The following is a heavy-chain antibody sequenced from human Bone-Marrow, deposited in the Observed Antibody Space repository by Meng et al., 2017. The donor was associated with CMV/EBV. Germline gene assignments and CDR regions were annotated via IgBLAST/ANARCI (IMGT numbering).Heavy chain of an antibody. CDR1: GGTFSSYA. Sequence: SVKVSCKASGGTFSSYAISWVRQAPGQGLEWMGGIIPIFGTANYAQKFQGRVTITTDESTSTAYMELSSLRSEDTAVYYCARGGWELLRWDYYYGMTVWGQGTTVTVSS. CDR2: IIPIFGTA. V-gene: IGHV1-69*05. D-gene: IGHD1-26*01. CDR3: ARGGWELLRWDYYYGMTV. J-gene: IGHJ6*02.